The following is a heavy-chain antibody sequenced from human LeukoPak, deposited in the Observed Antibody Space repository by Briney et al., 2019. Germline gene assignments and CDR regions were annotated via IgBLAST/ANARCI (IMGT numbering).Heavy chain of an antibody. D-gene: IGHD2-2*01. CDR1: GGSISSGGYY. Sequence: SQTLSLTCTVSGGSISSGGYYWSWIRQPPGKGLEWIGYIYHSGSTYYNPSLKSRVTISVDRSKNQFSLKLSSVTAADTAVYYCATTAVVVPAANYYFDYWGQGTLVTVSS. CDR3: ATTAVVVPAANYYFDY. CDR2: IYHSGST. V-gene: IGHV4-30-2*01. J-gene: IGHJ4*02.